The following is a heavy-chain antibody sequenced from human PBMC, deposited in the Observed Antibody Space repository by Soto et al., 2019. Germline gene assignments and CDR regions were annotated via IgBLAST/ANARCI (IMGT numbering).Heavy chain of an antibody. CDR3: ARGYYDSSGYWDDAFDI. CDR1: GGAFSSYT. J-gene: IGHJ3*02. Sequence: SVKVSCKASGGAFSSYTISWVRQAPGQGLEWMGRIIPILGIANYAQKFQGRVTITADKSTSTAYMELSSLRSEDTAVYYCARGYYDSSGYWDDAFDIWGQGTMVTVSS. CDR2: IIPILGIA. D-gene: IGHD3-22*01. V-gene: IGHV1-69*02.